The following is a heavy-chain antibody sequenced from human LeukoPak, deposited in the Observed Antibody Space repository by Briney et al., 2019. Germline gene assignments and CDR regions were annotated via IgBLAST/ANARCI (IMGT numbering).Heavy chain of an antibody. CDR3: ARKTSYYDSSGYPNAFDI. Sequence: PSETLSLTCTVSGGSISSYYWSWIRQPPGKGLEWIGYIYYSGSTNYKPSLKSRVTISVDTSKNQFSLKLSSVTAADAAVYYCARKTSYYDSSGYPNAFDIWGQGTMVTVSS. D-gene: IGHD3-22*01. J-gene: IGHJ3*02. CDR2: IYYSGST. CDR1: GGSISSYY. V-gene: IGHV4-59*01.